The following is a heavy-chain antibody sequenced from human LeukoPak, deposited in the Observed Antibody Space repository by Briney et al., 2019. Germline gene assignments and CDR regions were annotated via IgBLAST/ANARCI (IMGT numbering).Heavy chain of an antibody. V-gene: IGHV4-4*07. Sequence: PSETLSLTCTVSGGSISVYYWHWIRQPAGKGLEWIGRIFGSGSTNYNPSLKSRVTMSVDTSKNHFSLNLRYVTAADTAIYYCVRDCSGGSCYTDAFDIWGQGTMVTVSS. CDR2: IFGSGST. CDR1: GGSISVYY. D-gene: IGHD2-15*01. J-gene: IGHJ3*02. CDR3: VRDCSGGSCYTDAFDI.